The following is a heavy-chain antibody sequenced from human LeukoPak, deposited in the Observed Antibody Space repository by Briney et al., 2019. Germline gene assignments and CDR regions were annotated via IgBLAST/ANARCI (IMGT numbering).Heavy chain of an antibody. J-gene: IGHJ4*02. CDR2: ISSGSRTI. Sequence: GGSLRLSCAASGFGFSGYSMNWVRQAPGRGLEWISYISSGSRTIFYADSVKGRFTISRDNAKNSLYLLMNSLRADDTAVYYCARESITGDRDFDYWGQGTLITVSS. V-gene: IGHV3-48*01. D-gene: IGHD7-27*01. CDR1: GFGFSGYS. CDR3: ARESITGDRDFDY.